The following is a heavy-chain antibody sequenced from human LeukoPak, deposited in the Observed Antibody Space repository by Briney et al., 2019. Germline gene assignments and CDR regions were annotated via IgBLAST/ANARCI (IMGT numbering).Heavy chain of an antibody. Sequence: SETLSLTCAVYGGSFRGYYWSWIRHPPGKGLEWIGEINHSESTNYNPSLKSRVPITVDTHKNQFPLTLSSVPAAGTAVYYCERRSSSWYEYRYDWFDPWGQGTLVTVSS. V-gene: IGHV4-34*01. CDR2: INHSEST. CDR3: ERRSSSWYEYRYDWFDP. CDR1: GGSFRGYY. D-gene: IGHD6-13*01. J-gene: IGHJ5*02.